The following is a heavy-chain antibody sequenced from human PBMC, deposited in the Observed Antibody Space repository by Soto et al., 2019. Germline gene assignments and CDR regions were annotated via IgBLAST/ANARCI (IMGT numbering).Heavy chain of an antibody. V-gene: IGHV1-3*01. D-gene: IGHD3-3*01. J-gene: IGHJ6*02. CDR3: ARDPRPGRWSGANYGMDV. CDR1: GYTFSGYA. CDR2: INAGNGNT. Sequence: QVQLVQSGAEVKKPGASVKVSCKASGYTFSGYAIHWVRQAPGQRLEWMGWINAGNGNTKYSQNFQGRVTITRDTSASAAYMEVSSLTSEYTAEYYCARDPRPGRWSGANYGMDVCGQGTTVTVSS.